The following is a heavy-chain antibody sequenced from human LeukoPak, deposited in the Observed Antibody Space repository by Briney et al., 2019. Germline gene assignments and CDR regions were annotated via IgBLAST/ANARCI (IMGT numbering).Heavy chain of an antibody. CDR2: VSFGSSYI. CDR3: ARASTEYAVTDGFDT. Sequence: AGGSLRLSCAASGFTFKDYTMNWVRQSPGKGLQWVSYVSFGSSYISYAESLKGRFTISRDDAKSSVYLEMTSLRTDDTAVYYCARASTEYAVTDGFDTWGPGTLVTVSS. CDR1: GFTFKDYT. J-gene: IGHJ5*02. V-gene: IGHV3-21*06. D-gene: IGHD4-17*01.